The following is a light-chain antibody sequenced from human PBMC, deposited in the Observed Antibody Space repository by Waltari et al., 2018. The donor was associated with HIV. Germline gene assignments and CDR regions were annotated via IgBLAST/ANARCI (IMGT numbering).Light chain of an antibody. CDR3: SSYAGGRGGV. Sequence: QSALTQPPSASGSPGQSVTISCTGTTSDVGAYNYVSWYKQHPGKAPKRMIYEVTKRPSGVPARFSGSKSGNTASLTVSGLQAEDEADYYCSSYAGGRGGVFGTGTTVTVL. CDR1: TSDVGAYNY. J-gene: IGLJ1*01. V-gene: IGLV2-8*01. CDR2: EVT.